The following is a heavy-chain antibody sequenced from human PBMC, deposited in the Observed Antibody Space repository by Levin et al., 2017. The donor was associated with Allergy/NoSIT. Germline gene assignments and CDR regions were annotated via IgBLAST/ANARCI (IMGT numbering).Heavy chain of an antibody. V-gene: IGHV3-9*01. D-gene: IGHD5-18*01. Sequence: GGSLRLSCAASGFTFDDYAMHWVRQAPGKGLEWVSGISWNSGSIGYADSVKGRFTISRDNAKNSLYLQMNSLRAEDTALYYCAKDRGGGYSYGNDYWGQGTLVTVSS. CDR1: GFTFDDYA. CDR2: ISWNSGSI. J-gene: IGHJ4*02. CDR3: AKDRGGGYSYGNDY.